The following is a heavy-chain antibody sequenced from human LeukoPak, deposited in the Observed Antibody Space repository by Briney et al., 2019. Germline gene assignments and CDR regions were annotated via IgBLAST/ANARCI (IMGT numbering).Heavy chain of an antibody. CDR2: IYPRDSDT. V-gene: IGHV5-51*01. D-gene: IGHD3-16*01. CDR3: ARHGGGFDI. Sequence: GESLKIYCKGSGYTFTTYWIAWVRQMPGKGLELMGIIYPRDSDTRYSPSFQGQVAFSADKSITTAYLQWSSLKASDTAMYYCARHGGGFDIWGQGTMVTVSS. J-gene: IGHJ3*02. CDR1: GYTFTTYW.